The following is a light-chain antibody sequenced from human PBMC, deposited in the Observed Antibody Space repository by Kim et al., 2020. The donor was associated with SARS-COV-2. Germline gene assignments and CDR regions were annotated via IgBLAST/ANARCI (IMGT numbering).Light chain of an antibody. CDR1: KLGDKY. CDR2: QDN. Sequence: SYELTQPPSVSVSPGQTASITCSGDKLGDKYVCWYQQRPGQSPVLVIYQDNKRASGIPERFSGSSSGNTATLTISGTQAIDEADYYCQAWDTNTAFGGGTQLTVL. CDR3: QAWDTNTA. J-gene: IGLJ3*02. V-gene: IGLV3-1*01.